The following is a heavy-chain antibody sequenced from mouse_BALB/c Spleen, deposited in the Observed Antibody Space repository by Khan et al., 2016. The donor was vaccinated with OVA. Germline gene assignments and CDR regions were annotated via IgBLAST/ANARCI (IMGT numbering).Heavy chain of an antibody. CDR2: IDPPNDDS. CDR3: ATLYGNPFVF. D-gene: IGHD2-1*01. J-gene: IGHJ3*01. Sequence: VQLKESGAVLVKPGASVKLSCSASGFNIKDTYIHWMKQRPEQGLEWIGRIDPPNDDSKYGPKFQAKATLTADTSSNTAYLQLSSLTSEDTAVYYCATLYGNPFVFWGQGTLVSVSA. CDR1: GFNIKDTY. V-gene: IGHV14-3*02.